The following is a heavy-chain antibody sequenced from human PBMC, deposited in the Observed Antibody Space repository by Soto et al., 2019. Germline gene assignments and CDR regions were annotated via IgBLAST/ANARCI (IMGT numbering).Heavy chain of an antibody. CDR3: ARGCGRNFDY. CDR2: INHSGST. V-gene: IGHV4-34*01. CDR1: CGSFRGYY. D-gene: IGHD2-21*01. J-gene: IGHJ4*02. Sequence: SETLSLTCAVYCGSFRGYYWSWIRQPPGKGLEWIGEINHSGSTNYNPSLKSRVTMSVDTSKNQFSLKLSSVTAADTAVYYCARGCGRNFDYWGQGTLVTVSS.